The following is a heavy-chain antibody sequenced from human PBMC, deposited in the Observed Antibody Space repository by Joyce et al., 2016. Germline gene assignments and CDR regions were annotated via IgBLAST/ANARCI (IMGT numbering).Heavy chain of an antibody. D-gene: IGHD4-11*01. J-gene: IGHJ2*01. Sequence: QVQLQQWGAGLLKPSETLSLTCTISGGSFGNYYWAWIRQTPGKGREWIGEISYSGSTTTYNPSLKSRVAISIDTSKNQFSLNLNSVTAADTAVYYCARGWSSNYYFDIWGRGTLVTVSS. CDR3: ARGWSSNYYFDI. CDR1: GGSFGNYY. CDR2: ISYSGSTT. V-gene: IGHV4-34*01.